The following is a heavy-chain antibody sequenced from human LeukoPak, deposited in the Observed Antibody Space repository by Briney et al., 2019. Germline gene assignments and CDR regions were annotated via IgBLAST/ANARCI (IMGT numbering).Heavy chain of an antibody. Sequence: ASVKVSCKASGYTFTSYAITWVRQAPGQGLEWLGWISAYNGNTNYAQRLQGRVTMTTDTSTSTAYMELRSLRSDDTAVYYCARVGYAPNYYYYYMDVWGKGTTVTVSS. CDR1: GYTFTSYA. D-gene: IGHD5-18*01. V-gene: IGHV1-18*01. CDR3: ARVGYAPNYYYYYMDV. J-gene: IGHJ6*03. CDR2: ISAYNGNT.